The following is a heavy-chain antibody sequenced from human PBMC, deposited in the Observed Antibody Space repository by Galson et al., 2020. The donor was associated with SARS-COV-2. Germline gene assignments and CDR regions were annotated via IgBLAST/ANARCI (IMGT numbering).Heavy chain of an antibody. CDR2: IYYSGRT. CDR3: ARDRVSTIFGVVIIPSNWFDP. D-gene: IGHD3-3*01. J-gene: IGHJ5*02. V-gene: IGHV4-39*07. CDR1: GGSISSSSYY. Sequence: SETLSLTFTVPGGSISSSSYYWAGIRQPPGKGLEWIGSIYYSGRTYYTPSLNSRVTISVDTSKNQFSLKLSSVTAADTAVYYCARDRVSTIFGVVIIPSNWFDPWGQGTLVTVSS.